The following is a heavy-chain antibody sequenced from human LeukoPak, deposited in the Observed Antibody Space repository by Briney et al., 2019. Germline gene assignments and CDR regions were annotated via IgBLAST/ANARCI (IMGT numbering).Heavy chain of an antibody. CDR2: IIFVLDTA. V-gene: IGHV1-69*10. J-gene: IGHJ4*02. CDR1: GGTFKNFA. D-gene: IGHD2-15*01. Sequence: SVKVSCKASGGTFKNFAITWVRQAPGQGLEWMGGIIFVLDTAEHAQRLQGTTKVAQKFQDRMRITADKSTTTAYMELSRLRSEDTAIYYCARLVGYKGFDYWGQGTLVTVSS. CDR3: ARLVGYKGFDY.